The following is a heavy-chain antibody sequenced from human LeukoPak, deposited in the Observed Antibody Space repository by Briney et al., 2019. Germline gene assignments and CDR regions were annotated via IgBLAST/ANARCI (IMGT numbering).Heavy chain of an antibody. CDR3: SRDHNWGFDY. Sequence: GGSLRLSCAASGFIFSSFAMNWVRQAPGKGLEWVSYISPTYDIYYSDSVRGRFTISRDNAKNSLYLQMNSLRDEDTAVYYCSRDHNWGFDYWGQGTLVAVSS. CDR2: ISPTYDI. CDR1: GFIFSSFA. V-gene: IGHV3-48*02. D-gene: IGHD7-27*01. J-gene: IGHJ4*02.